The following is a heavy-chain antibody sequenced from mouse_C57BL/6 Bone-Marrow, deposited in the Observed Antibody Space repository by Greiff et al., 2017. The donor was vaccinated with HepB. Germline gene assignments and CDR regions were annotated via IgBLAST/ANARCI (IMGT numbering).Heavy chain of an antibody. CDR1: GFNIKDYY. Sequence: VQLQQSGAELVRPGASVKLSCTASGFNIKDYYMHWVKQRPEQGLEWIGRIDPEDGDTEYAPKFQGKATMTADTSSNTAYLQLSSLTSEDTAVYYCTVYYGSNPWYFDVWGTGTTVTVSS. CDR3: TVYYGSNPWYFDV. D-gene: IGHD1-1*01. V-gene: IGHV14-1*01. J-gene: IGHJ1*03. CDR2: IDPEDGDT.